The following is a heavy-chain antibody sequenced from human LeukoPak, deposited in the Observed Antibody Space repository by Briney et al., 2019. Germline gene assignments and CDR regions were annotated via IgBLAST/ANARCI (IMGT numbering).Heavy chain of an antibody. CDR1: GYTFTSYG. D-gene: IGHD6-13*01. Sequence: ASVKVSCKASGYTFTSYGISWVRQAPGEGLEWMGWISAYNGNTNYAQKLQGRVTMTTDTSTSTAYMELRSLRSDDTAVYYCARDQAIAADPNCFDPWGQGTLVTVSS. V-gene: IGHV1-18*04. CDR2: ISAYNGNT. J-gene: IGHJ5*02. CDR3: ARDQAIAADPNCFDP.